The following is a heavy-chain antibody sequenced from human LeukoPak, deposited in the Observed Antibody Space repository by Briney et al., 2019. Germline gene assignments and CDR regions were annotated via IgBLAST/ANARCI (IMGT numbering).Heavy chain of an antibody. Sequence: GGSLRLSCAASGFTFSGSALHWVRQASGKGLEWVGRIRSTANGYATAYAASVKGRFTISRDDSRNTAYLQMDSLKTEDTAVYYCTGNYYGSGSYADFDYWGQGTLVTVSS. CDR1: GFTFSGSA. CDR3: TGNYYGSGSYADFDY. V-gene: IGHV3-73*01. CDR2: IRSTANGYAT. J-gene: IGHJ4*02. D-gene: IGHD3-10*01.